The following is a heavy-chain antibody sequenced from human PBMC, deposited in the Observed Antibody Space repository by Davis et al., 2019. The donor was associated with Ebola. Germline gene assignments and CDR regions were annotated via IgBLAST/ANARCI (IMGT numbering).Heavy chain of an antibody. V-gene: IGHV3-7*03. Sequence: GESLKISCAASGFTFSSFWMSWVRQAPGKGLEWVANINQDGSEKYYVDSVKGRFTISRDNSKNSLYLQMNSLRTEDTALYYCAKSKYSYGYYYYGMDVWGQGTTVTVSS. CDR3: AKSKYSYGYYYYGMDV. CDR1: GFTFSSFW. CDR2: INQDGSEK. J-gene: IGHJ6*02. D-gene: IGHD5-18*01.